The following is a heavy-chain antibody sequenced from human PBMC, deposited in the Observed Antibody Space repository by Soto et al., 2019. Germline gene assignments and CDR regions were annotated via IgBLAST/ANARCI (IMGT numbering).Heavy chain of an antibody. CDR2: INHSGST. J-gene: IGHJ4*02. V-gene: IGHV4-34*01. Sequence: SETLSLTCAVYGGSFSGYYWSWIRQPPGKGLEWIGEINHSGSTNYNPSLKSRVTISVDTSKNQFSLKLSSVTAADTAVYYCASLPHIAARTVVQGYWGQGTLVTVSS. CDR3: ASLPHIAARTVVQGY. D-gene: IGHD6-6*01. CDR1: GGSFSGYY.